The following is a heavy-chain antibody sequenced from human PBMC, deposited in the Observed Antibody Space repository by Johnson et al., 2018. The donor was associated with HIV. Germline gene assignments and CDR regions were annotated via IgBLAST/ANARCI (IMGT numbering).Heavy chain of an antibody. Sequence: VQLVESGGGLVQPGGSLRLSCAASGFTFSNYWMHWVRQVPGKGLVWVSRINNDGSSTSYATSVKGRFTISRANAKNTLYLQMNSLRAEDTAVYYCARMAAHVSDFWGQGTMVTVYS. CDR1: GFTFSNYW. J-gene: IGHJ3*01. D-gene: IGHD5-24*01. V-gene: IGHV3-74*02. CDR2: INNDGSST. CDR3: ARMAAHVSDF.